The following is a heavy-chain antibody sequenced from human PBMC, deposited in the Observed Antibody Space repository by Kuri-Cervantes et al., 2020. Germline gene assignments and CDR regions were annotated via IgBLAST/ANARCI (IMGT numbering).Heavy chain of an antibody. CDR1: GGSISSYY. Sequence: SETLSLTCTVSGGSISSYYWSWIRQPPGKGLEWIGYIYYSGSTNYNPSLKSRVTISVDTSKNQFSLKLSSVTAADTAVYYCTTDPSSSWSPYYYYGMDVWGQGTTVTVSS. CDR3: TTDPSSSWSPYYYYGMDV. V-gene: IGHV4-59*01. CDR2: IYYSGST. D-gene: IGHD6-13*01. J-gene: IGHJ6*02.